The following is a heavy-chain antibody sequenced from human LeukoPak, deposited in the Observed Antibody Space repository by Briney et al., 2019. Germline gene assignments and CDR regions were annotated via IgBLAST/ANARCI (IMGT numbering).Heavy chain of an antibody. J-gene: IGHJ4*02. CDR2: INAGNGNT. V-gene: IGHV1-3*01. Sequence: WASVKVSCTASGYTFTSYAMHWVRQAPGQRLEWMGWINAGNGNTKYSQKFQGRVTITRDTSASTAYMELSSLRSEDTAVYYCAREHPNGGGLPGDYWGQGTLVTVSS. CDR1: GYTFTSYA. CDR3: AREHPNGGGLPGDY. D-gene: IGHD4-23*01.